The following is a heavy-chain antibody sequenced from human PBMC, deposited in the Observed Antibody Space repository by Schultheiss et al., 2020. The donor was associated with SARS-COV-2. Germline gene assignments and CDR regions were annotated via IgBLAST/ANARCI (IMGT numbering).Heavy chain of an antibody. CDR2: IWYDGSNK. V-gene: IGHV3-33*01. CDR1: GFTFSDYG. J-gene: IGHJ4*02. Sequence: GGSLRLSCAASGFTFSDYGMHWVRQAPDKGLEWVAVIWYDGSNKYYADSVKGRFTISRDNAKNSLYLEMNSLRAEDTAVYYCARVVSGSIDYWGQGTLVTVSS. CDR3: ARVVSGSIDY. D-gene: IGHD3-3*01.